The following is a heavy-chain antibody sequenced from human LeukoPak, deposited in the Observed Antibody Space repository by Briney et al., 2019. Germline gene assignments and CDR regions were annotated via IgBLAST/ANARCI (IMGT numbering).Heavy chain of an antibody. Sequence: PSETLSLTCTVAGGSISSSSYDWGWIRQPPGKGLEWIGSIDYSGSTYYNPSLKSRVTISVDTSKNQFSLKLSSVTAADTAVYYCARHLQQQLVLGFDYWGQGTLVTVSS. CDR3: ARHLQQQLVLGFDY. CDR2: IDYSGST. D-gene: IGHD6-13*01. CDR1: GGSISSSSYD. J-gene: IGHJ4*02. V-gene: IGHV4-39*01.